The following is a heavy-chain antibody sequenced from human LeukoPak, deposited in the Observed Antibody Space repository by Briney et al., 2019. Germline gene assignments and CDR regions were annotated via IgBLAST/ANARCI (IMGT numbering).Heavy chain of an antibody. CDR3: ARGRRIVVLPGRGYFDL. J-gene: IGHJ2*01. CDR2: IYYSGST. D-gene: IGHD4/OR15-4a*01. V-gene: IGHV4-39*07. CDR1: GGFISSSSYY. Sequence: PSETLSLTCTVSGGFISSSSYYWGWIRQPPGKGLEWIRSIYYSGSTYYSPSLKSRVTISVDTSKNQFSLKLRSVTAADTAMYYCARGRRIVVLPGRGYFDLWGRGTLVTVSS.